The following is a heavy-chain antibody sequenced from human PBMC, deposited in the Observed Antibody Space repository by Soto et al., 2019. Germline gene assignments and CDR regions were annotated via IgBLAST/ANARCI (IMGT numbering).Heavy chain of an antibody. D-gene: IGHD3-9*01. V-gene: IGHV4-59*08. CDR3: AGHPGYYDILTGYTTYYFDY. J-gene: IGHJ4*02. CDR2: TYYRGNT. CDR1: GGSIGTYY. Sequence: QVQLQESGPGLVKPSETLSLTCTVSGGSIGTYYWCWIRQPPGKGLEWIGYTYYRGNTDYNPSLKTQVTIALDTPKTQFSLKLSSVTAADTAAYYCAGHPGYYDILTGYTTYYFDYWGQGILVTVSS.